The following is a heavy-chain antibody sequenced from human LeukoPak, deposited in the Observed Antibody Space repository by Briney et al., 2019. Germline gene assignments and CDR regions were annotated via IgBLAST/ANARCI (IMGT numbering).Heavy chain of an antibody. CDR2: INPSGGST. CDR3: ATTLNDYHAFDI. CDR1: GYTFTSYY. V-gene: IGHV1-46*01. D-gene: IGHD4-11*01. Sequence: ASVKVSCKASGYTFTSYYMHWVRQAPGQGLEWMGIINPSGGSTSYAQKFQGRVTMTRDMSTSTVYMELNSLRSEDTAVYYCATTLNDYHAFDIWGQGTMVTVSS. J-gene: IGHJ3*02.